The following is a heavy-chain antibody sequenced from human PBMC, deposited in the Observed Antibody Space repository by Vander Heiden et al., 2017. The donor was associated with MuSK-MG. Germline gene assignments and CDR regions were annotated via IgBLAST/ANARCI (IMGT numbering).Heavy chain of an antibody. Sequence: QVQLVESGGGVVQPGRSLRLSCAASGFTFSGYAMHWVRQAPGKGLEWVAVISYDGSNKYYADSVKGRFTISRDNSKNTLYLQMNSLRAEDTAVYYCARDSRGVRYYYGMDVWGQGTTVTVSS. J-gene: IGHJ6*02. CDR2: ISYDGSNK. V-gene: IGHV3-30*04. CDR1: GFTFSGYA. D-gene: IGHD3-10*01. CDR3: ARDSRGVRYYYGMDV.